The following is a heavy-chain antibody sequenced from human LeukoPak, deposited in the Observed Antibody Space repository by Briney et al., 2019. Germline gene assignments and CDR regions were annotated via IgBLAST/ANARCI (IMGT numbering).Heavy chain of an antibody. Sequence: GGSLRLSCAASGFTFSDYWMSWVRQAPGKGLEWVANIKSDGSEEYYVDSVRGRFTISRDNAKNSLYLQMNSLRAEDTAVYYCARVARGDYVWGSYRHLPDYWGQGTLVTVSS. CDR2: IKSDGSEE. CDR3: ARVARGDYVWGSYRHLPDY. V-gene: IGHV3-7*01. D-gene: IGHD3-16*02. CDR1: GFTFSDYW. J-gene: IGHJ4*02.